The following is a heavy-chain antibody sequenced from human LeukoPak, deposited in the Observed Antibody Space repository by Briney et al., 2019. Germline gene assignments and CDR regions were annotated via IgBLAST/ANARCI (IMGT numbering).Heavy chain of an antibody. V-gene: IGHV3-53*01. CDR2: IYSGGST. CDR1: GFTVSSNY. D-gene: IGHD3-10*01. CDR3: AKAPITMVRGVIRRKYYYYYYMDV. J-gene: IGHJ6*03. Sequence: GGSLRLSCAASGFTVSSNYMSWVRQAPGKGLEWVSIIYSGGSTFYADSVKGRFTISRDNSKNTLYLQMNSLRAEDTAVYYCAKAPITMVRGVIRRKYYYYYYMDVWGKGTTVTISS.